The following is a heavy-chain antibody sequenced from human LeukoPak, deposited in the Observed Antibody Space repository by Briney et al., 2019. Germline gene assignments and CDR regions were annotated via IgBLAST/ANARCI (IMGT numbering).Heavy chain of an antibody. J-gene: IGHJ3*02. V-gene: IGHV1-2*02. CDR1: GGTFSNYA. CDR2: SNPNSGGT. CDR3: ARGYCSGGSCYRNAFDI. D-gene: IGHD2-15*01. Sequence: ASVNVSYKASGGTFSNYAISGVRQAPGHGLEWMVWSNPNSGGTNYPLKFQGRVTMNRDTSISTAYIELSRLRYDDTAVYYCARGYCSGGSCYRNAFDIWGQGTMVTVSS.